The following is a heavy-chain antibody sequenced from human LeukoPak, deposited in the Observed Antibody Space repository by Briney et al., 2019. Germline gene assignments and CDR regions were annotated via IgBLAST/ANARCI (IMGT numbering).Heavy chain of an antibody. CDR2: ISAYNGNT. D-gene: IGHD2-2*01. Sequence: ASVKVSCKASGYTFTSYGISWVRQAPGQGLEWMGWISAYNGNTNYAQKLQGRVTMTTDTSTSTAYMELRSLRSDDTAVYYCARDIVVVPAAIYYYYYGMDVLGKGTTVTVSS. V-gene: IGHV1-18*04. CDR1: GYTFTSYG. J-gene: IGHJ6*04. CDR3: ARDIVVVPAAIYYYYYGMDV.